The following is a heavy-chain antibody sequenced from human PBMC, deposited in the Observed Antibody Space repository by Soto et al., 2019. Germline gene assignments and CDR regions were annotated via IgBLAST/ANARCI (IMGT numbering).Heavy chain of an antibody. Sequence: EVQLVESGGGLVQPGGSLRLSSAASGFTVSSNYMSWVRQAPGKGLEWVSVIYSDGSTYYADSVKGRFTISRDNSKNTLYLQMNSLRAEDTAVYYCARDDSSSLYYFDYWGQGTLVTVSS. CDR3: ARDDSSSLYYFDY. J-gene: IGHJ4*02. CDR2: IYSDGST. CDR1: GFTVSSNY. V-gene: IGHV3-66*01. D-gene: IGHD6-13*01.